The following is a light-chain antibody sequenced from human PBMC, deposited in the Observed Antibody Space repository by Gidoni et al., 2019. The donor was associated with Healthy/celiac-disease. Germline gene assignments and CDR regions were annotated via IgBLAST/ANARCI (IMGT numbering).Light chain of an antibody. CDR3: QQYNNWPRTT. J-gene: IGKJ1*01. CDR1: QSVSSN. V-gene: IGKV3-15*01. Sequence: EIVMTQPPATLSVSPGERATLSCRASQSVSSNLAWYQQKPGQAPRLLIYGASTRATGIPARFSGSGSGTEFTLTISSLQSEDFAVYYCQQYNNWPRTTFGQGTKVEIK. CDR2: GAS.